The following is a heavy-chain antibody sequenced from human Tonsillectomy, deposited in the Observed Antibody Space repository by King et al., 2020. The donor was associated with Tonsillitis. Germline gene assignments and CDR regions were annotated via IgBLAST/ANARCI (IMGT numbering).Heavy chain of an antibody. V-gene: IGHV3-23*04. D-gene: IGHD4-17*01. CDR2: INIGAGST. CDR1: GFTFSNYA. CDR3: AKITFGDYMPFDY. J-gene: IGHJ4*02. Sequence: EVQLVESGGGLVQPGGSLRLSCAASGFTFSNYAMSWVRQAPGKGLEWVSTINIGAGSTSFADSVKGRFTISRDDSKDTLYLQMNSLRADDAAVYYCAKITFGDYMPFDYWGQGTLVTVSS.